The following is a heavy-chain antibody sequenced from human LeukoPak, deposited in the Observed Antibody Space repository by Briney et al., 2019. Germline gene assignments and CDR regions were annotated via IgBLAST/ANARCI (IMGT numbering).Heavy chain of an antibody. D-gene: IGHD5-24*01. CDR1: GSIFSSYA. CDR3: VRDGDGYNFDY. V-gene: IGHV3-74*01. CDR2: IKNDGSAT. Sequence: AGGSLRLSCAASGSIFSSYAMSWVRQAPGKGLVWVSRIKNDGSATNYADSVKGRFTISRDNAKNTLDLQMNSLRAEDTAVYYCVRDGDGYNFDYWGQGTLVTVSS. J-gene: IGHJ4*02.